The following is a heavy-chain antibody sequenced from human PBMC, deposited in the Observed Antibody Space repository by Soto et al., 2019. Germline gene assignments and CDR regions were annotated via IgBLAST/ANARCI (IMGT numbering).Heavy chain of an antibody. V-gene: IGHV3-30-3*01. CDR2: ISSEGSNK. Sequence: GGSLRLSCVASGFTFSSYAMQWVRQAPGKGLEWVAVISSEGSNKYYADSVKGRLTISRDNSKNTVYLQMNSLRAEDMAVYYCARHFLGQGSFDYWGQGTLVTVSS. CDR3: ARHFLGQGSFDY. J-gene: IGHJ4*02. D-gene: IGHD3-10*01. CDR1: GFTFSSYA.